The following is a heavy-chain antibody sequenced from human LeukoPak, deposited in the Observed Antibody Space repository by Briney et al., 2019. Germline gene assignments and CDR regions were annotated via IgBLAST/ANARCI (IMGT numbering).Heavy chain of an antibody. CDR2: ISYDGSNK. J-gene: IGHJ4*02. CDR3: ARGHSSSFDY. V-gene: IGHV3-30*14. Sequence: GGSLRLSCAASGFTVSSYAMHWVRQAPGNGLEWVALISYDGSNKYYADSVKGRFTISRENAKNSLYLQMNSLRAEDTAVYYCARGHSSSFDYWGQGTLVTVSS. D-gene: IGHD6-13*01. CDR1: GFTVSSYA.